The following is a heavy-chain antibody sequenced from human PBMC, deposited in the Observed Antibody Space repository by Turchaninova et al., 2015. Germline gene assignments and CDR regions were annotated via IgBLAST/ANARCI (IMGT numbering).Heavy chain of an antibody. Sequence: QVPLKESGPVLVKPTETLTLTCTVSGFSPRNARMGVTWIRHPPGKALRGLAHIYSHDEKSYSTSLKSRLTISKDTSKSQVVLSMTNMDPVDTATYYCARITGCSGGSCYSSGGFDYWGQGTLVTVSS. CDR2: IYSHDEK. D-gene: IGHD2-15*01. J-gene: IGHJ4*02. CDR1: GFSPRNARMG. CDR3: ARITGCSGGSCYSSGGFDY. V-gene: IGHV2-26*01.